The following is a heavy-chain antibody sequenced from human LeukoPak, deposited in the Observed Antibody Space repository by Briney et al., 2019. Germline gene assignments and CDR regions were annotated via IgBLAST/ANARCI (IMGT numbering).Heavy chain of an antibody. CDR3: ARDRLYCSSTSCYWGYYYYGMDV. CDR2: IKQDGSEK. V-gene: IGHV3-7*01. J-gene: IGHJ6*02. Sequence: GGSLRLSCAASGFTFSSYWMSWVRQAPGKGLEWVANIKQDGSEKYYVDSVKGRFTISRDNAKNSLYLQMNSLRAEDTAVYYCARDRLYCSSTSCYWGYYYYGMDVWGQGTTVTVSS. D-gene: IGHD2-2*01. CDR1: GFTFSSYW.